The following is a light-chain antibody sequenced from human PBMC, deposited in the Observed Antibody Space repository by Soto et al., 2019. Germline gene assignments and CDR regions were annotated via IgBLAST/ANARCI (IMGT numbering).Light chain of an antibody. Sequence: DIQMTQSPSTLSASVGDRVTITCRASQSISSWLAWYQQKPGKAPKLLIYKASSLESGVPSRFSDSGSGTEFTLTISSLQPDDFATYYCQQYNSYSLLTFGGGTKVEIK. CDR3: QQYNSYSLLT. CDR1: QSISSW. CDR2: KAS. J-gene: IGKJ4*01. V-gene: IGKV1-5*03.